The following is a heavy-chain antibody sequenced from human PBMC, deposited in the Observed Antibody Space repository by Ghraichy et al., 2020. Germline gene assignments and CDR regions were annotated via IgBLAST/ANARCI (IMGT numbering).Heavy chain of an antibody. V-gene: IGHV3-23*01. J-gene: IGHJ4*02. CDR3: ARGGVNHDVLFDS. CDR2: IIGTDGST. Sequence: GGSLRLSCAASGFTFRSYVMNWVRQAPGKGLEWVSTIIGTDGSTTYADPVKGRFTISRDNSKNTVFLQMDSLRAEDTAVYYCARGGVNHDVLFDSWGQGTLVTVSS. CDR1: GFTFRSYV. D-gene: IGHD1-1*01.